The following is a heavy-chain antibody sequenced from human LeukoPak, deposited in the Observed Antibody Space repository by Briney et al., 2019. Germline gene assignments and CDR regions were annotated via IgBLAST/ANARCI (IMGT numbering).Heavy chain of an antibody. CDR3: ARGGYYDFWSGTFDY. CDR1: GFTFRTYW. J-gene: IGHJ4*02. D-gene: IGHD3-3*01. V-gene: IGHV3-74*01. Sequence: GGSLRLSCAASGFTFRTYWMHWVRQAPGKGLVWVSRLNTDGSSTNYADSVKGRFTISRDNAKNTLYLQMGSLRAADMAVYYCARGGYYDFWSGTFDYWGQGTLVTVSS. CDR2: LNTDGSST.